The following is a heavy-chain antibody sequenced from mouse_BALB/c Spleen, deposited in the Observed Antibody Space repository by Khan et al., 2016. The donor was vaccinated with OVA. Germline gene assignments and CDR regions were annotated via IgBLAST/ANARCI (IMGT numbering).Heavy chain of an antibody. Sequence: VQLQQSGPELMRPGASVKISCKASGYSFSTYYIHWVTRSHGKTLEWIGYIDPFNGGSTSNQKFKGKATLTVDKSSSTAYMHLTSLTSEDSAVYYCARHGSTSWFAYWGQGTLVTVSA. V-gene: IGHV1S135*01. CDR3: ARHGSTSWFAY. CDR2: IDPFNGGS. D-gene: IGHD1-1*01. CDR1: GYSFSTYY. J-gene: IGHJ3*01.